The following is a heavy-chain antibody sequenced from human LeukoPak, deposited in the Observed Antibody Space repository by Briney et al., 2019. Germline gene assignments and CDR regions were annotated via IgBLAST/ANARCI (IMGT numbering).Heavy chain of an antibody. Sequence: GGSLRLSCAASGFTVSSNYMSWVRQAPGKGLEWVSVIYSGGSTYYADSVKGRFTISRDNSKNTLYLQMNSLRAEDTAVYYCARDFPVVPAATGDYYGMDVWGQGTTVTVSS. D-gene: IGHD2-2*01. CDR2: IYSGGST. CDR1: GFTVSSNY. CDR3: ARDFPVVPAATGDYYGMDV. J-gene: IGHJ6*02. V-gene: IGHV3-66*01.